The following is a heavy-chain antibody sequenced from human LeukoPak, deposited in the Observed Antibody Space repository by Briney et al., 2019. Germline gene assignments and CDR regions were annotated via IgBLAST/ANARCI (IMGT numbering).Heavy chain of an antibody. CDR2: ISDSGSG. D-gene: IGHD5-18*01. Sequence: SETLSLTCPVSGGSISSYFWSWIRQPPGKGLEGIGYISDSGSGNYNPSLGSRATISLDTSNTQFSLKLSSVTAANPAEFYLARNGSSYGPYYRMDVWGPGAQVNVS. V-gene: IGHV4-59*12. CDR3: ARNGSSYGPYYRMDV. J-gene: IGHJ6*02. CDR1: GGSISSYF.